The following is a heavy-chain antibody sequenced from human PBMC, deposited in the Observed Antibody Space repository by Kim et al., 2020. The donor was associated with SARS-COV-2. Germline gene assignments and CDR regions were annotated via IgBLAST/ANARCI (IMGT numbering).Heavy chain of an antibody. CDR2: ISRNSYYT. D-gene: IGHD3-3*02. CDR1: GFIFSDYY. V-gene: IGHV3-11*06. J-gene: IGHJ3*01. Sequence: GGSLRLSCAASGFIFSDYYMTWIRQAPGKGLEWVSYISRNSYYTNYADSVKGRFTISRDDAKNSLYLQMNSLRAEDTAVYYCASDLLGISIAAFDVWCLG. CDR3: ASDLLGISIAAFDV.